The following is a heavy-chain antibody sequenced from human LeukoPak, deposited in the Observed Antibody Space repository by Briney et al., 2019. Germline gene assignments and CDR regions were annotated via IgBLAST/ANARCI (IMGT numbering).Heavy chain of an antibody. Sequence: ASVKVSCKASGYTFTGYYMHWVRQAPGQGLEWMGWINPNSGGTNYAQKFQGRVTMTRDTSISTAYMELSRLRSDDTAVYYCARVNSVLYYFDYWGQGTLVTVSS. J-gene: IGHJ4*02. CDR1: GYTFTGYY. CDR3: ARVNSVLYYFDY. CDR2: INPNSGGT. D-gene: IGHD5/OR15-5a*01. V-gene: IGHV1-2*02.